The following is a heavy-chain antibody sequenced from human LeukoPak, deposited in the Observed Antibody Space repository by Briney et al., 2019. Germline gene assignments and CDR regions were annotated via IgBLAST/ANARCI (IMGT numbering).Heavy chain of an antibody. J-gene: IGHJ6*02. Sequence: VASVKVSCMASGGTFSNYAISWVRPAPGQGLEWMGGIIPIFGTANYSQKIQGRLTIPAHESTSTAYMELSSLRSEDTAVYYCARIHDYGDYRGPYYYYGMDVWGQGTTVTVSS. V-gene: IGHV1-69*13. CDR3: ARIHDYGDYRGPYYYYGMDV. CDR1: GGTFSNYA. CDR2: IIPIFGTA. D-gene: IGHD4-17*01.